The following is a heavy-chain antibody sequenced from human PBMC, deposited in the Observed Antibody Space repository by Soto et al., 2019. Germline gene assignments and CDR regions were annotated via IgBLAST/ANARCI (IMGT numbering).Heavy chain of an antibody. V-gene: IGHV1-69*08. D-gene: IGHD2-2*01. CDR3: ARENGVVVVPAAIGKYYFDY. J-gene: IGHJ4*02. Sequence: QVQLVQSGAEVKKPGSSVKVSCKASGGTFSSYTISWVRQAPGQGLEWMGRIIPILGIANYAQKFQGRVTITADKSTSTAYMELSSLGAEDTDVYYCARENGVVVVPAAIGKYYFDYWGQGTLVTVSS. CDR1: GGTFSSYT. CDR2: IIPILGIA.